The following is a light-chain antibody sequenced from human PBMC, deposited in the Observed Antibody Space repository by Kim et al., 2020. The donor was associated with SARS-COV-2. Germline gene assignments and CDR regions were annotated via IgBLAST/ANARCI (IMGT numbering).Light chain of an antibody. Sequence: SVGDRVTITCRASQAIGSYFAWYQQKPGKAPKLLVYATSTLQSGVSSRFSGSGSGTHFTLTISDLQPEDFATYYCQQLNIYPPITSGQGTRLEIK. CDR3: QQLNIYPPIT. V-gene: IGKV1-9*01. CDR2: ATS. CDR1: QAIGSY. J-gene: IGKJ5*01.